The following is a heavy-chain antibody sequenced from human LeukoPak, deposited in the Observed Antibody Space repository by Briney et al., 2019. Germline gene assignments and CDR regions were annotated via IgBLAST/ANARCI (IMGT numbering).Heavy chain of an antibody. Sequence: ASVKVSCKASGYTFTGYYMHWVRQAPGQGLEWMGWINPNSGGTNYAQKFQGRVTMTRDTSISTAYMELSRLRSDDTAVYYCARDWGRTSSGYFNWFDPWGQGTLVTVSS. CDR3: ARDWGRTSSGYFNWFDP. CDR1: GYTFTGYY. V-gene: IGHV1-2*02. CDR2: INPNSGGT. D-gene: IGHD3-22*01. J-gene: IGHJ5*02.